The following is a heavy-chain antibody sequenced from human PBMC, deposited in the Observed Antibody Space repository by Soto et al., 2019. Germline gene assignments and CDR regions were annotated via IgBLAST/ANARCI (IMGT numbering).Heavy chain of an antibody. J-gene: IGHJ5*02. CDR3: AKDWVLAATRAIDP. V-gene: IGHV3-23*01. CDR1: GFTFSSYD. D-gene: IGHD2-15*01. CDR2: ISGSGGST. Sequence: GPLRLSCATSGFTFSSYDMSWVCQAPGKGLEWVSAISGSGGSTYYADSVKGRFTISRDNSKNTLYLQMNSLRAEDTAVYYCAKDWVLAATRAIDPWAQGTLVTLNS.